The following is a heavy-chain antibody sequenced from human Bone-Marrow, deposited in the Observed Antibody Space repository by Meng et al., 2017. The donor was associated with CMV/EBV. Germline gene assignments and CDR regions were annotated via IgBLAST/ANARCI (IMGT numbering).Heavy chain of an antibody. D-gene: IGHD3-9*01. CDR3: AYGKSDIFFDP. V-gene: IGHV1-69*04. J-gene: IGHJ5*02. Sequence: SCGASGGRFSTDAVLRVLQAPGQGLGCVGRTSPIVGITNYAQKCLSIVTITSDKSTNTAYMGLSSLESEDTAVYYCAYGKSDIFFDPWGQGTLVTVSS. CDR1: GGRFSTDA. CDR2: TSPIVGIT.